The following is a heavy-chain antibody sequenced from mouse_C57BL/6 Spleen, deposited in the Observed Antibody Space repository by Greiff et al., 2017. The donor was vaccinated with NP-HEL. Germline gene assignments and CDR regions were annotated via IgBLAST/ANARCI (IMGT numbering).Heavy chain of an antibody. J-gene: IGHJ4*01. D-gene: IGHD4-1*01. CDR3: ARLMGRNYAMDY. V-gene: IGHV5-12*01. Sequence: EVKLVESGGGLVQPGGSLKLSCAASGFTFSDYYMYWVRQTPEKRLEWVAYISNGGGSTYYPDTVKGRFTISRDNAKNTLYLQMSRLKSEDTAMYYCARLMGRNYAMDYWGQGTSVTVSS. CDR1: GFTFSDYY. CDR2: ISNGGGST.